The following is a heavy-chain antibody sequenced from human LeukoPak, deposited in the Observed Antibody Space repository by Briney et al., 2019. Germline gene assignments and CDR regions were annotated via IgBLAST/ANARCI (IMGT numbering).Heavy chain of an antibody. CDR3: ARGDDYIWGIIFMDV. CDR2: IKQDGSEK. V-gene: IGHV3-7*01. D-gene: IGHD3-16*01. CDR1: GFTFSSYW. Sequence: GGSLRLSCAASGFTFSSYWMSWVRQAPGKGLEWVANIKQDGSEKYYVDSVKGRFTISRDNAKNSLYLQMNSLRAEDTAVYYCARGDDYIWGIIFMDVWGKGTTVTVSS. J-gene: IGHJ6*03.